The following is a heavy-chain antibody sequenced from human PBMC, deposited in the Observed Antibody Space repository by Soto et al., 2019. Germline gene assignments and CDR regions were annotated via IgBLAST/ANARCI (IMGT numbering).Heavy chain of an antibody. V-gene: IGHV1-3*01. CDR2: INAYNGNT. D-gene: IGHD1-26*01. CDR3: GRLAGYSGSFDY. J-gene: IGHJ4*02. CDR1: GYTFTSYT. Sequence: ASVKVSCKASGYTFTSYTMHWVRQAPGQRLEWMGWINAYNGNTNYSQKLQGRVTMTTDTSTSTAYMELRSLRSDDTAVYYCGRLAGYSGSFDYWGQGTLVTVSS.